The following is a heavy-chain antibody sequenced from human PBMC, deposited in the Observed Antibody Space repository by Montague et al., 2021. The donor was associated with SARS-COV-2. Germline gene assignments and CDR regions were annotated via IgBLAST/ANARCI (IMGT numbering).Heavy chain of an antibody. Sequence: SETLSLTCTVSGVSVTDYYWSWIRQPPGKGLEWVGDVLYNKSTNFNPSLKSRVAISVDTSKNQFSLRLTSVTAADTAFYYCVRHRYYDGWNGPLDFWGQGTLVTVSS. J-gene: IGHJ4*02. V-gene: IGHV4-59*08. CDR2: VLYNKST. CDR3: VRHRYYDGWNGPLDF. CDR1: GVSVTDYY. D-gene: IGHD3/OR15-3a*01.